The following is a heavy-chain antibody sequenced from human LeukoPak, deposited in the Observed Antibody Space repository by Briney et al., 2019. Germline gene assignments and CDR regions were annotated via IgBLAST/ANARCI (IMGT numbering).Heavy chain of an antibody. CDR2: FYHSGST. D-gene: IGHD5-18*01. V-gene: IGHV4-38-2*02. CDR1: GYFIRSGFY. J-gene: IGHJ6*03. CDR3: ARVKRGYSYGYYYYYMDV. Sequence: SETLSLTCTVSGYFIRSGFYWGWIRQPPGKGLEWIGSFYHSGSTYYNPSLESRVTISLDTSKNQLSLKLTSVTAADTAVYYCARVKRGYSYGYYYYYMDVWGKGTTVTVSS.